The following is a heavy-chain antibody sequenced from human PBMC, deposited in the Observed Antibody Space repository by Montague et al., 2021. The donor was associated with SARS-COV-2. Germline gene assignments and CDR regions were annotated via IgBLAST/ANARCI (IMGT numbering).Heavy chain of an antibody. V-gene: IGHV4-59*01. J-gene: IGHJ3*02. CDR3: ARGKGRSPDAFDI. CDR2: IYYSGNP. CDR1: GGSISTYY. Sequence: SETLPLTCTVSGGSISTYYWSWIRQSPGKGLEWIGYIYYSGNPNXNPSLTSRLSMSVDTSKNQFSLELSSVTAADTAVFFCARGKGRSPDAFDIWGQGITVTVSS. D-gene: IGHD2-15*01.